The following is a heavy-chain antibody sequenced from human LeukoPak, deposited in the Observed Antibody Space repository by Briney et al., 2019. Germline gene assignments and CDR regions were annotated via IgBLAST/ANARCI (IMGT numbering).Heavy chain of an antibody. Sequence: PGGSLRLSCAASGFTFSSYGMHWVRQAPGKGLEWVAVISYDGSNKYYADSVKGRFTISRDNSKNTLYLQMNSLRAEDTAVYYCAKAGGRGSYYPYFDYWGQGTLVTVSS. V-gene: IGHV3-30*18. CDR1: GFTFSSYG. CDR2: ISYDGSNK. CDR3: AKAGGRGSYYPYFDY. D-gene: IGHD1-26*01. J-gene: IGHJ4*02.